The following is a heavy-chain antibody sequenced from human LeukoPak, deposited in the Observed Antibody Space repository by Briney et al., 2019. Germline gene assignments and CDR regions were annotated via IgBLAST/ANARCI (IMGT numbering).Heavy chain of an antibody. Sequence: GGSLRLSCAASGLTFSTYWMSWVRQAPGKGVEWVANIKQDGSEKYYVNSVKCRFTISRDNPKNSLYLQMNSLRAEDTAVYSCARDLGGPFDYWGRGTLVTVSS. CDR3: ARDLGGPFDY. CDR1: GLTFSTYW. CDR2: IKQDGSEK. J-gene: IGHJ4*02. V-gene: IGHV3-7*01. D-gene: IGHD2-15*01.